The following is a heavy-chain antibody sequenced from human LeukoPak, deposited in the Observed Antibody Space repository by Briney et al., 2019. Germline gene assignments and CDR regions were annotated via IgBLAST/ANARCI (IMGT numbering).Heavy chain of an antibody. Sequence: PGGSLRLSCAASGFTFSSYGMHWVRQAPGKGLEWVAVISYDGSNKYYADSVKGRFTISRDNSKNTLYLQMNSLRAEDTAVYYCAMDILTGYLHDAFDIWGQGTMVTVSS. D-gene: IGHD3-9*01. J-gene: IGHJ3*02. CDR3: AMDILTGYLHDAFDI. CDR1: GFTFSSYG. CDR2: ISYDGSNK. V-gene: IGHV3-30*03.